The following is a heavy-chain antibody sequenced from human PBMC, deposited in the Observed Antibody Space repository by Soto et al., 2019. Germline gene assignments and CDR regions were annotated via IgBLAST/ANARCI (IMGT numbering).Heavy chain of an antibody. V-gene: IGHV3-23*01. Sequence: GGSLRLSCAASGFTFSNYAMNWVRQAPEKGLEWVSSISGSHGSIYYADSVNGRFTISRDNSKNMLYLQVNTLRVEDTAVYYCAKGSPGSGYDLVDWGQGTRVTVAS. CDR1: GFTFSNYA. CDR3: AKGSPGSGYDLVD. CDR2: ISGSHGSI. D-gene: IGHD5-12*01. J-gene: IGHJ4*02.